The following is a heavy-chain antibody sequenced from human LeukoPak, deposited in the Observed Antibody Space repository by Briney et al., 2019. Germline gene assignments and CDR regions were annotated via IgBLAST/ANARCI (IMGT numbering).Heavy chain of an antibody. CDR3: ARGGIGYCTSSSCYLDY. V-gene: IGHV6-1*01. CDR2: TYYRSKWYN. D-gene: IGHD2-2*01. CDR1: GDSVSSAA. Sequence: SQTLSLTCAISGDSVSSAAWNWIRQSPSRGLEWLGRTYYRSKWYNDYAVSVKSRITINPDTSKNQFSLQLNSVTPEDTAVYYCARGGIGYCTSSSCYLDYRGQGTLVTVSS. J-gene: IGHJ4*02.